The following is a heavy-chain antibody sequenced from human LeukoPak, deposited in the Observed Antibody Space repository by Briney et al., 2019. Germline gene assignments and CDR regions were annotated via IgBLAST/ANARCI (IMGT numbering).Heavy chain of an antibody. J-gene: IGHJ3*01. CDR1: GGSISNYY. D-gene: IGHD4-17*01. CDR2: IYYSGST. V-gene: IGHV4-59*08. CDR3: ARSYGDYITGAYAFDV. Sequence: SETLSLTCTVSGGSISNYYWSWIRQPPEKGLEWIGYIYYSGSTNYNPSLKSRLTIPVDTSKNQFSLKLSSVTAADTAVYYCARSYGDYITGAYAFDVWGQGTMVTVSS.